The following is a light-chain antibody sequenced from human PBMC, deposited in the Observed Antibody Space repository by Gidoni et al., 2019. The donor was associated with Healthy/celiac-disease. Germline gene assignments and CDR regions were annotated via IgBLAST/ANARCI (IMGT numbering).Light chain of an antibody. V-gene: IGLV2-11*01. CDR2: DVS. CDR3: CSYAGSYTLV. CDR1: SSDVGGYNY. J-gene: IGLJ2*01. Sequence: QSALTQPSPVYGSTGQSVTISCTGTSSDVGGYNYVSWYQQHPGKAPKLMIYDVSKRPSGVPDRFSGSKSGNTASLTISGLQAEDEADYYCCSYAGSYTLVFGGGTKLTVL.